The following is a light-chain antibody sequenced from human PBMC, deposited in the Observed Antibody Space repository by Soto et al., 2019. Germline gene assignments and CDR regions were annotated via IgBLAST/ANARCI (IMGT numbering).Light chain of an antibody. J-gene: IGLJ2*01. V-gene: IGLV2-11*01. CDR3: CSYAGRYSSV. Sequence: QSALTQPRSVSGSPGQSVTISCTGSSSDVGTYKYVSWYQQHPGKAPKLMIYDVSQRPPGVPDRFSGSKSGNTASLTISGLQAEDESDYYCCSYAGRYSSVFGGGTKLTVL. CDR2: DVS. CDR1: SSDVGTYKY.